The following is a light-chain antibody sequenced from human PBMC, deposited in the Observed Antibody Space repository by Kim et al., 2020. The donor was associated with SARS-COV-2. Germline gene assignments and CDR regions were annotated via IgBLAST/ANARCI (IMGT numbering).Light chain of an antibody. Sequence: EIVMTQSPATLSVSLGERVTLSCRASQSVSSNLAWYQQKPGQAPRLLIYFASNRATGIPARFSGSGSGTDFTLTISSLQSEDFAVYYCLQYNNWPPFTFGQGTKLEI. V-gene: IGKV3D-15*01. CDR3: LQYNNWPPFT. J-gene: IGKJ2*01. CDR1: QSVSSN. CDR2: FAS.